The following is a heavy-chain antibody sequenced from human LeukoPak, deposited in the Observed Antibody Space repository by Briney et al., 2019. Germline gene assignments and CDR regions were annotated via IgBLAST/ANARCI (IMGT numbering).Heavy chain of an antibody. CDR1: GGSISSYY. CDR3: ARRPFSSTSSNYYYYGMDV. Sequence: SETLSLTCTGAGGSISSYYWSWIRQPPGKGLEGIGYIYYSGSTNYNPSLKTRVTISVDTSKTQFSLKLGSVTAADTAVYYCARRPFSSTSSNYYYYGMDVWGQGTTVTVSS. CDR2: IYYSGST. V-gene: IGHV4-59*08. J-gene: IGHJ6*02. D-gene: IGHD2-2*01.